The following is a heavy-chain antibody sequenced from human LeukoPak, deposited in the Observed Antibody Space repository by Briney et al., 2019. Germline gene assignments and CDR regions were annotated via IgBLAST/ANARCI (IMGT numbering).Heavy chain of an antibody. CDR2: IYSGGST. D-gene: IGHD6-19*01. CDR3: ARDRGSGSSSGWYSDPHYYGMDV. Sequence: GGSLRLSCAASGFTVSSNYMSWVRQAPGKGLEWVSVIYSGGSTYYADSVKGRFTISRDNSKNTLYLQMNSLRAEDTAVYYCARDRGSGSSSGWYSDPHYYGMDVWGQGTTVTVSS. V-gene: IGHV3-66*01. J-gene: IGHJ6*02. CDR1: GFTVSSNY.